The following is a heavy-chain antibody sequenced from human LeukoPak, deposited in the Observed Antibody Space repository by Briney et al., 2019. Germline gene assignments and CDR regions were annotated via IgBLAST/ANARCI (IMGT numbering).Heavy chain of an antibody. Sequence: GGSLRLSCAASGFTFSSSWMSWVRQAPGKGLEWVAHIKQDGSAKNYVDSVKGRFTISRDNAKNSLDLQMNSLRAEDTAVYYCAGVRSGNWFDPSGQGTLVTVSS. J-gene: IGHJ5*02. D-gene: IGHD7-27*01. CDR1: GFTFSSSW. V-gene: IGHV3-7*01. CDR2: IKQDGSAK. CDR3: AGVRSGNWFDP.